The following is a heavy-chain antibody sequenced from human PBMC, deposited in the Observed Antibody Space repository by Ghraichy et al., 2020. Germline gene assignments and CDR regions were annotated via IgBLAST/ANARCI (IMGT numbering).Heavy chain of an antibody. D-gene: IGHD3-10*01. CDR3: ARGLLLQNFDY. CDR1: GYSISSGYY. V-gene: IGHV4-38-2*02. J-gene: IGHJ4*02. Sequence: EALNISCTVSGYSISSGYYWGWIRQPPGKGLEWIGSIYHSGSTYYNPSLKSRVTISVDKSKNQFSLKLSSVTAADTAVYYCARGLLLQNFDYWGQGTLVTVSS. CDR2: IYHSGST.